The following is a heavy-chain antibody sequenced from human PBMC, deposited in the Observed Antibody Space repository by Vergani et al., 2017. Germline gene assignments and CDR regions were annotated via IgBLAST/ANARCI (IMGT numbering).Heavy chain of an antibody. Sequence: EVQLVESGGGLVQPGGSLRLSCAASGFTFSSYEMNWVRQAPGKGLEWVSYISSSGSTIYYADSVKGRFTISRDNDKNSLYRQMNSLRAEDTAVYYCARIRRGGPFDPWGQGTLVTVSS. V-gene: IGHV3-48*03. CDR1: GFTFSSYE. J-gene: IGHJ5*02. CDR2: ISSSGSTI. D-gene: IGHD2-15*01. CDR3: ARIRRGGPFDP.